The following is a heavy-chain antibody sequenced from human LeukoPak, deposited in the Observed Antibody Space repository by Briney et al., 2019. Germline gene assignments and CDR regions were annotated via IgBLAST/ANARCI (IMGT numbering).Heavy chain of an antibody. J-gene: IGHJ4*02. CDR2: ITSSGSYI. CDR1: GFTFSSYN. CDR3: ARAQRGGNSMAGFDY. V-gene: IGHV3-21*01. D-gene: IGHD4-23*01. Sequence: GGSLRLSCAASGFTFSSYNMNWVRQAPGKGLEWVSSITSSGSYIYYADSVKGRFTISRDNAKNSLYLQMNSLRAEDTAVYYCARAQRGGNSMAGFDYWGQGTLVTVSS.